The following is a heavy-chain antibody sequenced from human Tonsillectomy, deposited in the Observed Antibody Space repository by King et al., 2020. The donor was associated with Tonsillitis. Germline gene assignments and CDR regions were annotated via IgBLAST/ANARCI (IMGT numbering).Heavy chain of an antibody. Sequence: QLVQSGAEVKKPGASVKVSCKASGYTFIGYYMNWVRQAPGQGLEWMGWINPNRGGTNYAQKFQGRVTMTRATSISTAYMELSRLRSDDTAVYDCANGRGAYSYAGLDAFDIWGQGKMVTVSS. CDR1: GYTFIGYY. J-gene: IGHJ3*02. V-gene: IGHV1-2*02. CDR2: INPNRGGT. D-gene: IGHD5-18*01. CDR3: ANGRGAYSYAGLDAFDI.